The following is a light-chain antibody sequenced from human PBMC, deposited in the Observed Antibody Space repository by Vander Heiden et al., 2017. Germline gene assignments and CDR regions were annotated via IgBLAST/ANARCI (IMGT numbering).Light chain of an antibody. CDR1: SSDVGSYDY. CDR3: CYYTSGATFYV. Sequence: QSALIQPPSVSGSPGQSVTISCTGTSSDVGSYDYVSCDQQHPGTVNNPMIVIDHTQPSRVTDRLPCSKSGTNDSTTLSVLQAEDEAEDDCCYYTSGATFYVFGGGTKVTVL. V-gene: IGLV2-11*01. CDR2: IDH. J-gene: IGLJ1*01.